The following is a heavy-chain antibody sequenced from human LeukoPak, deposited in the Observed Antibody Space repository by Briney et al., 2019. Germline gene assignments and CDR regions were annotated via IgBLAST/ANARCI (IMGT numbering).Heavy chain of an antibody. J-gene: IGHJ6*03. Sequence: KPSETLSPTCTVSGGSISSSSYYWGWIRQPPGKGLEWIGSIYYTGSTYYNPSLKSRVTISVDTSKNQFSLKLSSVTAADTAVYYCARPGRAVTTSGYYYYMDVWGKGTTVTVSS. D-gene: IGHD4-11*01. CDR1: GGSISSSSYY. CDR2: IYYTGST. V-gene: IGHV4-39*01. CDR3: ARPGRAVTTSGYYYYMDV.